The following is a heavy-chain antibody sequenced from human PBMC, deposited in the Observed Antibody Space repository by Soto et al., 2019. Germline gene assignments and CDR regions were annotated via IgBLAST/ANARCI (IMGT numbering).Heavy chain of an antibody. CDR2: IYYSGST. V-gene: IGHV4-31*03. D-gene: IGHD1-7*01. J-gene: IGHJ6*02. CDR3: ARGRTPPYPYGMDV. Sequence: QVQLQESGPGLVKPSQTLSLTCTVSGGSISSGGYYWSWIRQHPGKGLEWIGYIYYSGSTYYNPSLKSRFTISVDTSKNQFSLKLSSVTAADTAVYYCARGRTPPYPYGMDVWGQGTTVTVSS. CDR1: GGSISSGGYY.